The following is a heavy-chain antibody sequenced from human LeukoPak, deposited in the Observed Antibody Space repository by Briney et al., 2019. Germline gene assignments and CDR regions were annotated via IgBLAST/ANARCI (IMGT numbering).Heavy chain of an antibody. D-gene: IGHD3-3*01. Sequence: PGGSLRLSCAVSGITLSNYGMSWVRQAPGKGLEWVAGISDSGGRTNYADSVKGRFTISRDNAKNSLYLQMNSLRAEDTAVYYCARDPLYYDFWSGADFDYWGQGTLVTVSS. CDR2: ISDSGGRT. J-gene: IGHJ4*02. V-gene: IGHV3-23*01. CDR1: GITLSNYG. CDR3: ARDPLYYDFWSGADFDY.